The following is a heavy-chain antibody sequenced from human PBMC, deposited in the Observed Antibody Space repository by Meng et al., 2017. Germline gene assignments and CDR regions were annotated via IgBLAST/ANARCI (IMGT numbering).Heavy chain of an antibody. CDR3: ARGLRITMVRGVKGWFDP. D-gene: IGHD3-10*01. CDR2: INHSGST. CDR1: GGSFSGYY. V-gene: IGHV4-34*01. Sequence: QGHVPEGGPGLLKPSETLSLTCAVYGGSFSGYYWSWIRQPPGKGLEWIGEINHSGSTNYNPSLKSRVTISVDTSKNQFSLKLSSVTAADTAVYYCARGLRITMVRGVKGWFDPWGQGTLVTVSS. J-gene: IGHJ5*02.